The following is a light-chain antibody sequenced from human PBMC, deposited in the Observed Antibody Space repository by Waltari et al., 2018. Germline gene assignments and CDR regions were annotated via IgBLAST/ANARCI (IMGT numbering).Light chain of an antibody. CDR1: QSVNSY. CDR2: DAS. CDR3: QQRIDWPLT. J-gene: IGKJ4*01. Sequence: EIVLTQSPATLSLSPGERATLSCRASQSVNSYLVWYQQKPGQAPRCLIYDASNRATGIPARFSGSGSGADFTLTISSLEPEDFAVYYCQQRIDWPLTFGGGTKVEVK. V-gene: IGKV3-11*01.